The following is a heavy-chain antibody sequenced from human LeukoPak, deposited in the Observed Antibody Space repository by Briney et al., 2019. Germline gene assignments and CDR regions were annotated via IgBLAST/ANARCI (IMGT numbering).Heavy chain of an antibody. J-gene: IGHJ3*02. CDR1: GFTFSNAW. V-gene: IGHV3-15*01. CDR2: IKSKTDGGTT. D-gene: IGHD3-22*01. CDR3: TTDAMIIVDDAFDI. Sequence: GGSLRLSCAASGFTFSNAWMSWVRQAPGKGLEWVGRIKSKTDGGTTDYAAPVKGRFTISRDDSKNTLYLQMNSLKTEDTAVYYCTTDAMIIVDDAFDIWGQGTMVTVSS.